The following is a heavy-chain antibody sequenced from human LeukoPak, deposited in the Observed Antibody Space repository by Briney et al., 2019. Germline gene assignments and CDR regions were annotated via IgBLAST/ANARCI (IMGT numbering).Heavy chain of an antibody. CDR2: IYYSGST. J-gene: IGHJ3*02. D-gene: IGHD4-23*01. Sequence: SETLSLTCTVSGGSISSSSYYWGWIRQPPGKGLEWIGSIYYSGSTYYNPSLKSRVTISVDTSKNQFSLKLSSVTAADTAVYYCARANGGKPKRGSAFDIWGQGTMVTVSS. CDR3: ARANGGKPKRGSAFDI. CDR1: GGSISSSSYY. V-gene: IGHV4-39*07.